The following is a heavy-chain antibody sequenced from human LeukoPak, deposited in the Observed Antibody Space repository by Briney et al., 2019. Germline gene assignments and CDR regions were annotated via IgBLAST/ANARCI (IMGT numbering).Heavy chain of an antibody. CDR3: AIGVTMIVVVIPPLDY. CDR2: IIPIFGTA. CDR1: GGTFSSYA. D-gene: IGHD3-22*01. V-gene: IGHV1-69*05. Sequence: SVKVSCKASGGTFSSYAISWVRQAPGQGLEWMGGIIPIFGTANYAQKFQGRVTITMDASTSTAYMELSSLRSEDTAVYYCAIGVTMIVVVIPPLDYWGKGTLVTV. J-gene: IGHJ4*02.